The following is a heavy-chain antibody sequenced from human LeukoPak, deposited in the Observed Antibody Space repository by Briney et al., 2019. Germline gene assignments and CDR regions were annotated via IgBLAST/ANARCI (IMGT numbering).Heavy chain of an antibody. D-gene: IGHD4-17*01. Sequence: TGGSLRLSCAASGFTFSTYWMHWVRQAPGKGLLWVARINTDGSSTLYADSVKGRFTISRDNAKSTLYLQMDSLRPEDTAVYYCAKAGGLRDFDYWGQGTLVTVSS. CDR1: GFTFSTYW. CDR3: AKAGGLRDFDY. CDR2: INTDGSST. V-gene: IGHV3-74*01. J-gene: IGHJ4*02.